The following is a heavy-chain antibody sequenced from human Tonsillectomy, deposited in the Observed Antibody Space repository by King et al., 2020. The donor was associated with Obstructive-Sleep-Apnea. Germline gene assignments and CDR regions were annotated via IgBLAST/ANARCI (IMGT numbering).Heavy chain of an antibody. J-gene: IGHJ4*02. CDR1: GFTFDYYA. CDR3: AKDIRSPMVTDGFDY. Sequence: VQLVESGGDLVQPGRSLRLSCSASGFTFDYYALHWVRQAPGKGLVWVSGFSWNICIIGYADSVKGRFTISRDNAKNSLYLQMNSLRAEDTAFYYCAKDIRSPMVTDGFDYWGQGTLVTVSS. D-gene: IGHD5-18*01. CDR2: FSWNICII. V-gene: IGHV3-9*01.